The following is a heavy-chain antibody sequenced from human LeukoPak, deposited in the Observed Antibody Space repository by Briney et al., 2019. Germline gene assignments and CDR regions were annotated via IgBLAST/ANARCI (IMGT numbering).Heavy chain of an antibody. V-gene: IGHV4-59*11. J-gene: IGHJ4*02. D-gene: IGHD3-3*01. CDR1: DDSISSQY. CDR2: IYHSGST. Sequence: SETLSLTCSVADDSISSQYWSWIRQPPGKGLEWIGYIYHSGSTKYNPSLKSRVTMSLDTSKNQFSLNLSSVTAADTAVYYCARVGGTIFGVVNRGAFDYWGQGTLVTVSS. CDR3: ARVGGTIFGVVNRGAFDY.